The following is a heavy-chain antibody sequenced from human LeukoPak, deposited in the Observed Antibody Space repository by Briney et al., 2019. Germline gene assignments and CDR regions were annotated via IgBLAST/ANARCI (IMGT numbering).Heavy chain of an antibody. D-gene: IGHD1-26*01. CDR2: ISGSGGST. Sequence: GGSLRLSCAASGFTFSSYAMSWVRQAPGNGLEWVSAISGSGGSTYYADSVKGRFTISRDNSKNTLYLQMNSLRAEDTAVYYCAKGELRPYYYYYGMDVWGQGTTVTVSS. CDR1: GFTFSSYA. CDR3: AKGELRPYYYYYGMDV. J-gene: IGHJ6*02. V-gene: IGHV3-23*01.